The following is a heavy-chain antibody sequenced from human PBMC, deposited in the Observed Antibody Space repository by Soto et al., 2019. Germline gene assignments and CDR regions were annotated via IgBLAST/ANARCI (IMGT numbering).Heavy chain of an antibody. CDR1: GGTFSTYT. Sequence: QVQLVQSGAEVKKPGSSVKVSCKASGGTFSTYTITWVRQAPGQGLEWMGRIIPIIGIINYAQKFQGRVTIAADEFTGTADMELTRLRSDDTAVYYCAGDPDSHYNDSHASSYPWGQGTLVTVSS. J-gene: IGHJ5*02. V-gene: IGHV1-69*08. D-gene: IGHD3-22*01. CDR2: IIPIIGII. CDR3: AGDPDSHYNDSHASSYP.